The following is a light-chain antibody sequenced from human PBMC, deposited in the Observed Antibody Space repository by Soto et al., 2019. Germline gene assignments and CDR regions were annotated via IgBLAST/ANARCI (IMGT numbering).Light chain of an antibody. Sequence: EIVMTQSPATLSVSPGERATLSCRASQSVSSNLARYQQKPGQAPRLLIYGASNRATGIPARFSGGGSGTQFTLTISSLQSEDFAVYYCQQYNNWPPLTFGGGTKVEIK. V-gene: IGKV3-15*01. CDR2: GAS. CDR3: QQYNNWPPLT. J-gene: IGKJ4*01. CDR1: QSVSSN.